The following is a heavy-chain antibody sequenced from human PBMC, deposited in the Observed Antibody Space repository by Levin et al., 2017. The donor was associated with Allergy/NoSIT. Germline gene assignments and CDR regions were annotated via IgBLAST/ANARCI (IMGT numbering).Heavy chain of an antibody. CDR2: INPNSGGT. CDR3: AREWVGSSSENSPLFDY. V-gene: IGHV1-2*02. CDR1: GYTFTGYY. J-gene: IGHJ4*02. Sequence: GESLKISCKASGYTFTGYYMHWVRQAPGQGLEWMGWINPNSGGTNYAQKFQGRVTMTRDTSISTAYMELSRLRSDDTAVYYCAREWVGSSSENSPLFDYWGQGTLVTVSS. D-gene: IGHD6-6*01.